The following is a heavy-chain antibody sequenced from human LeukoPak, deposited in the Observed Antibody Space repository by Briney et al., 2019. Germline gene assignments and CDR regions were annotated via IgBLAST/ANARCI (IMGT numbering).Heavy chain of an antibody. D-gene: IGHD3-22*01. J-gene: IGHJ5*02. V-gene: IGHV1-18*01. CDR3: ARDSDYYDSSGMDWFDP. CDR1: GYTFTSYG. CDR2: TSAYNGNT. Sequence: ASVKVSCKSSGYTFTSYGISWVRQAHAQGLDWMGWTSAYNGNTNYAQKLQGRVTMTTDTSTSTAYMELRSLRSDDTAVYYCARDSDYYDSSGMDWFDPWGQGTLVTVSS.